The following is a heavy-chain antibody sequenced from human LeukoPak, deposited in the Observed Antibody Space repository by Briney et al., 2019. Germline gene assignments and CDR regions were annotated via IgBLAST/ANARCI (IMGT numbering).Heavy chain of an antibody. J-gene: IGHJ4*02. D-gene: IGHD2-15*01. CDR2: INKDGSEK. Sequence: PGGSLRVSCAVSGFTFSDYWMRWVRQAPGKGLEWVASINKDGSEKQYVDSVKGRFTISRDNAKNSVYLQMTSLGAEDTAVYYCATYTQYFGAPGGTDYWGLGTLVTVSS. CDR3: ATYTQYFGAPGGTDY. CDR1: GFTFSDYW. V-gene: IGHV3-7*01.